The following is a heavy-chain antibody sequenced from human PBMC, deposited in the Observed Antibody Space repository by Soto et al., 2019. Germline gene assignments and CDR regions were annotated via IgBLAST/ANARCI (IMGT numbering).Heavy chain of an antibody. CDR3: ACVSRGITMVRGGYVDC. Sequence: SETLSLTCTVSGGSISSGDYYWSWIRQPPGKGLEWIGYIYYSGSTYYNPSLKSRVTISVDTSKNQFSLKLSSVTAADTAVDYCACVSRGITMVRGGYVDCWGQGTLIAVSS. D-gene: IGHD3-10*01. CDR1: GGSISSGDYY. V-gene: IGHV4-30-4*01. CDR2: IYYSGST. J-gene: IGHJ4*02.